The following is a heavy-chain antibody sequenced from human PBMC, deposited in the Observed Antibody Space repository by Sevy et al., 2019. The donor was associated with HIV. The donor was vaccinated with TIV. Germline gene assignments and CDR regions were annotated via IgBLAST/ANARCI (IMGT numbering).Heavy chain of an antibody. J-gene: IGHJ4*02. CDR1: GFTFSSYS. D-gene: IGHD6-13*01. CDR3: ATLGGSSSWYGDTYYFDY. Sequence: GGSLRLSCAASGFTFSSYSMNWVRQAPGKGLEWVSSISSSSSYIYYADSVKGRFTISRDNAKNSLYLQMNSLGAEDTAVYYCATLGGSSSWYGDTYYFDYWGQGTLVTVSS. V-gene: IGHV3-21*01. CDR2: ISSSSSYI.